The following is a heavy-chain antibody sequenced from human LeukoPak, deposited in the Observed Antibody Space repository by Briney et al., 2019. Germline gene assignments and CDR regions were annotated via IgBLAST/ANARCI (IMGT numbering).Heavy chain of an antibody. Sequence: PSETLSLTCAVYGGSFSGYYWSWIRQPPGKGLEWIGYIYYSGSTYYNPSLKSRVTISVDTSKNQFSLKLSSVTAADTAVYYCAINRVSHYFDYWGQGTPVTVSS. CDR3: AINRVSHYFDY. CDR2: IYYSGST. CDR1: GGSFSGYY. V-gene: IGHV4-59*06. J-gene: IGHJ4*02.